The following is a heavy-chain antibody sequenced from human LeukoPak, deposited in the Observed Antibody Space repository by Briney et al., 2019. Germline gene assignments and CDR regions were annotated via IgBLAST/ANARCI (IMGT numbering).Heavy chain of an antibody. CDR2: FDPEDGET. CDR3: XXXXXXXXXYYYDSVLCYFDY. CDR1: GYTLTELS. V-gene: IGHV1-24*01. D-gene: IGHD3-22*01. J-gene: IGHJ4*02. Sequence: APVKVSCKVSGYTLTELSMHWVRQAPGKGLEWMGGFDPEDGETIYAQKFQGKVTMTEDTSTDTAYMELSSLRSEDTAVYYCXXXXXXXXXYYYDSVLCYFDYWGQGTLVTVSS.